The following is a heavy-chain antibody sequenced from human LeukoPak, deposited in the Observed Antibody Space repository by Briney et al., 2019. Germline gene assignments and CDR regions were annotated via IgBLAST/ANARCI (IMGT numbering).Heavy chain of an antibody. CDR1: GYTFTNYA. CDR3: ASGSTVTGGPYDAFDI. D-gene: IGHD4-17*01. CDR2: ISGYNGNT. V-gene: IGHV1-18*01. Sequence: ASVKVSCKASGYTFTNYAISWVRQAPGQGLEWMGWISGYNGNTNYAQKLQGRVTMTTDTSTRTAYMELRSLRSDDTAVYYCASGSTVTGGPYDAFDIWGQGTMVTVSS. J-gene: IGHJ3*02.